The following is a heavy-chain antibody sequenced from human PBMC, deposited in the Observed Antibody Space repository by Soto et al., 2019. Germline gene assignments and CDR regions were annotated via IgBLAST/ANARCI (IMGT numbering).Heavy chain of an antibody. Sequence: ASVKVSCKASGYTFTSYGISWVRQAPGQGLEWMGWISAYNGNTNYAQKLQGRVTMTTDASTSTAYMELRSLRSDDTAVYYCARTRGGYSGGGSDYWGQGTLVTVSS. CDR3: ARTRGGYSGGGSDY. J-gene: IGHJ4*02. CDR1: GYTFTSYG. D-gene: IGHD6-19*01. V-gene: IGHV1-18*04. CDR2: ISAYNGNT.